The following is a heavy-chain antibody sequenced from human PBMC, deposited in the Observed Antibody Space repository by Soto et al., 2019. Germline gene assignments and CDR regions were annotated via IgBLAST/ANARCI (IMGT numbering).Heavy chain of an antibody. CDR2: INAGNGNT. J-gene: IGHJ3*02. V-gene: IGHV1-3*01. D-gene: IGHD3-22*01. Sequence: QVQLVQSGAEVKKPGASVKVSCKASGYTFTSYAMHWVRQAPGQRLEWMGWINAGNGNTKYSQKFQGRVTITRDTSASTAYMELRSLRSAATAVYYCASGGGYKWGAFDICGQGTMVTVSS. CDR3: ASGGGYKWGAFDI. CDR1: GYTFTSYA.